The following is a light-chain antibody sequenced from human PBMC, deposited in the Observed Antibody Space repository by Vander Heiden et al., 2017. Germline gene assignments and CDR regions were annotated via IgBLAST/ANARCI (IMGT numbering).Light chain of an antibody. CDR2: DDS. Sequence: SYVLTQPPSVSVAPVQTAKITCGGKNIGSKSVHWYQQRPGQAPVLVVYDDSDRPSGIPERFSGSNSGNAATLTISRVEAGDEADYYCQVWDSTTDHHVFATGTKVTVL. J-gene: IGLJ1*01. V-gene: IGLV3-21*02. CDR3: QVWDSTTDHHV. CDR1: NIGSKS.